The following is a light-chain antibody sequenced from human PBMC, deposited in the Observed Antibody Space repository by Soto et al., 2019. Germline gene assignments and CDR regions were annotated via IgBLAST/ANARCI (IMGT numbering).Light chain of an antibody. CDR1: QSINRW. CDR2: DAS. CDR3: QKYNDYPIT. J-gene: IGKJ5*01. V-gene: IGKV1-5*01. Sequence: DFQMTQSPSTLSASVGDRVTITCRASQSINRWLAWYQQKPGRAPKLLMYDASNLESGVPLRFSGSGSGTEFTLTITSLQPDDFATYYYQKYNDYPITFGQGTRLEI.